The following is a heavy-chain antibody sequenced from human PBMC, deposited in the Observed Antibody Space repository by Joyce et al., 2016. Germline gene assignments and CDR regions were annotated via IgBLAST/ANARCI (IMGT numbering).Heavy chain of an antibody. D-gene: IGHD6-19*01. CDR1: GYTFSSYW. V-gene: IGHV5-51*01. Sequence: EVQLVQSGSEVKKPGESLRISCQGSGYTFSSYWIGWVRQMPGKGLEYMGIISPGDSDTIYSPSFEGQVTFSADNSINTAYLHWDSLKTSDTAIDYCARGQQWLFDYWGQGILVTVSS. CDR3: ARGQQWLFDY. J-gene: IGHJ4*02. CDR2: ISPGDSDT.